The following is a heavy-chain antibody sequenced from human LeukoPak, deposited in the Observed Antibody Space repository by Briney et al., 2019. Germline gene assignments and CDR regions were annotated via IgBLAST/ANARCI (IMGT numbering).Heavy chain of an antibody. CDR3: ARAIGVVDCGTQTCNPYYFDK. CDR2: LSNADNS. CDR1: GFTLCGSF. V-gene: IGHV3-66*01. Sequence: PGGSLRLSCAASGFTLCGSFMSWVRQAPGKGLEWMSLLSNADNSFYTESVKGRFILSRDKSKNTVYLQMISLRGEDTAMYSCARAIGVVDCGTQTCNPYYFDKWGRGTLVTVSS. J-gene: IGHJ4*02. D-gene: IGHD2-2*01.